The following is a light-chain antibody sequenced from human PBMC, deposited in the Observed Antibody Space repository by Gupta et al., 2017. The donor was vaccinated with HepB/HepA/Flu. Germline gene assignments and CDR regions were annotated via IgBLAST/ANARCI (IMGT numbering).Light chain of an antibody. CDR2: SAS. V-gene: IGKV1-39*02. Sequence: DIQVTQFPSYLSASVGDRVTITCRTSQTIKSFLTWYQHRPGSAPKLLTYSASVLQSGVPSRFSGSGSATEFTLTISGLLPEDFATYYCQESFTPHFTFGGGTRVEI. CDR3: QESFTPHFT. J-gene: IGKJ4*01. CDR1: QTIKSF.